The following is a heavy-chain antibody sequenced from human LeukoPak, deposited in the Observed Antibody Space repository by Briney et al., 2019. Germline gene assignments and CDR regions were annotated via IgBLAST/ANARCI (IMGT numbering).Heavy chain of an antibody. V-gene: IGHV4-4*02. CDR2: IHHSGST. D-gene: IGHD1-26*01. CDR3: ARAPLSGTYYTDAFDI. J-gene: IGHJ3*02. CDR1: GGSISTNNW. Sequence: SGTLSLTCAVSGGSISTNNWWTWVRQPPGRGLEWIGEIHHSGSTDYNPSLKSRVTISPDKSKNQFSLTLTSVTAADTAVYFCARAPLSGTYYTDAFDIWGQGTMVTVSS.